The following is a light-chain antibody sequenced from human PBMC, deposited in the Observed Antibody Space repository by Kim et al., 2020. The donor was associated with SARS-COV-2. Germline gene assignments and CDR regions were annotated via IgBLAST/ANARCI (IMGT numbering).Light chain of an antibody. CDR3: QAWDSSTLYV. Sequence: SYELTQPPSVSVSPGQTASITCSGDKLGDKYACWYQQKPGQSPVLVIYQDSKRPSGIPEPFSGSNSGNTATLTISGTQAMDEADYYCQAWDSSTLYVFGTGTQLTVL. J-gene: IGLJ1*01. CDR2: QDS. V-gene: IGLV3-1*01. CDR1: KLGDKY.